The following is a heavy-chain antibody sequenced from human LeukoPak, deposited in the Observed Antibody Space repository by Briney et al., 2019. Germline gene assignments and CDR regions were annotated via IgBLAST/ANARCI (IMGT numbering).Heavy chain of an antibody. J-gene: IGHJ4*02. CDR3: VRGGFGSSWSSFDY. D-gene: IGHD6-13*01. CDR1: GFTFSSYD. V-gene: IGHV3-13*04. CDR2: IAIAGDT. Sequence: PGGSLRLSCAASGFTFSSYDMHWVRHAAGKGLEWVSAIAIAGDTFYPGSVKDRFTISRENAKNSLYLQMNSLRDGDTAVYYCVRGGFGSSWSSFDYWGQGTLVTVSS.